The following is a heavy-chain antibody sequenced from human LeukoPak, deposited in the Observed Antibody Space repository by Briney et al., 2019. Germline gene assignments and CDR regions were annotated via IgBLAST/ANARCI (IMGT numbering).Heavy chain of an antibody. CDR3: ATRGGPRAAAGNTDYFDY. J-gene: IGHJ4*02. CDR2: IYPGDSDT. Sequence: GESLKISCKGSGYSFPSFWIGWVRQMPGKGLEWMGIIYPGDSDTRYSPSFQGQVTISADKSISTAYLQWSSLKASDTAMYYCATRGGPRAAAGNTDYFDYWGQGTLVTVSS. CDR1: GYSFPSFW. V-gene: IGHV5-51*01. D-gene: IGHD6-13*01.